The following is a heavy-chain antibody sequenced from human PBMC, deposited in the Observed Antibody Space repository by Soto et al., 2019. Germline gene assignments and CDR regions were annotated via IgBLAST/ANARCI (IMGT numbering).Heavy chain of an antibody. V-gene: IGHV3-30-3*01. CDR1: GFTFSSYA. D-gene: IGHD2-2*01. J-gene: IGHJ4*02. CDR2: ISYDGSNK. Sequence: GSLRLSCAASGFTFSSYAMHWVRQAPGKGLEWVAVISYDGSNKYYADSVKGRFTISRDNSKNTLYLQMNSLRAEDTAVYYCARVIVVVPAATGWGVDYWGQGTLVTVSS. CDR3: ARVIVVVPAATGWGVDY.